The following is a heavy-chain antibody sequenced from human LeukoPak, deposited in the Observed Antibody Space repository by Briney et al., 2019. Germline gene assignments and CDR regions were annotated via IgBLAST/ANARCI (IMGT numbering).Heavy chain of an antibody. V-gene: IGHV4-39*01. CDR2: IYYGGST. CDR3: ARGRMGYYYDSSGFWFDP. D-gene: IGHD3-22*01. J-gene: IGHJ5*02. CDR1: GASTGSRTYY. Sequence: PSETLSLTCTVSGASTGSRTYYWDWFRQPPGKGLEWIGNIYYGGSTHYNPSLKSRVTISVDTSKNQFSLKLNSVTAADTAVYYCARGRMGYYYDSSGFWFDPWGQGTLVTVSS.